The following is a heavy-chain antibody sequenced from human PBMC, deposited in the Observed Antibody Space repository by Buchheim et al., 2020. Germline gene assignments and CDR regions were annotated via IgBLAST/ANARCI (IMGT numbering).Heavy chain of an antibody. CDR1: GFIFSNFG. Sequence: QVQLVESGGGVVQPGRSLRLSCAASGFIFSNFGMHWVRRAPGKGLEWVAVISYDGSVDYYAASVKGRFTISRDNSKNTMWLQMNSLRPEDTAVYYGTKEPLVNTRYYYPHWGQGTL. J-gene: IGHJ4*02. CDR3: TKEPLVNTRYYYPH. V-gene: IGHV3-30*18. CDR2: ISYDGSVD. D-gene: IGHD2/OR15-2a*01.